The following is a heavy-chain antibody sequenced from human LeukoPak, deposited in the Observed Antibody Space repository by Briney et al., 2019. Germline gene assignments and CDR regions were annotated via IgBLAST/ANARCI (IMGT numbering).Heavy chain of an antibody. CDR2: IIPIFGTA. D-gene: IGHD2-15*01. J-gene: IGHJ4*02. Sequence: SVKVSCKASGGTFSSSAISWVRQAPGQGLEWMGGIIPIFGTANYAQKFQGRVTITADKSTSTAYMELSSLRSEDTAVYYCARGNNAYCSGGSCYPNWGQGTLVTVSS. CDR1: GGTFSSSA. V-gene: IGHV1-69*06. CDR3: ARGNNAYCSGGSCYPN.